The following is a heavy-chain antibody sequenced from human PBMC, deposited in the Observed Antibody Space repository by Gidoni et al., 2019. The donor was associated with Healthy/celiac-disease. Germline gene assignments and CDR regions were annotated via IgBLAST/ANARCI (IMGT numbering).Heavy chain of an antibody. J-gene: IGHJ6*02. CDR2: INSDGSST. CDR3: ARDIDDPYYYYGMDV. D-gene: IGHD2-15*01. CDR1: GLTFSSYW. Sequence: VQLVESGGGLVQPGGSLRLSCAASGLTFSSYWMHWVRQAPGKGLVWVSRINSDGSSTSYADSVKGRFTISRDNAKNTLYLQMNSLSAEDTAVYYCARDIDDPYYYYGMDVWGQGTTVTVSS. V-gene: IGHV3-74*01.